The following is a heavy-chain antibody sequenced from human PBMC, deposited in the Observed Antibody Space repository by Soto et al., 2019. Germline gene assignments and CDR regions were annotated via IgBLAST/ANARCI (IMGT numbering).Heavy chain of an antibody. J-gene: IGHJ3*02. Sequence: VGSLRLSCAASGSTLSDHYVDWVRQAPGKGLEWVGRSGNKANSDTTEYGSSVKGRFTISRDDSKNSMYLQMNSLTTEDTAVYYCTRGYSGIDIYAFDIWGQGTLVTVSS. CDR2: SGNKANSDTT. D-gene: IGHD1-26*01. CDR1: GSTLSDHY. V-gene: IGHV3-72*01. CDR3: TRGYSGIDIYAFDI.